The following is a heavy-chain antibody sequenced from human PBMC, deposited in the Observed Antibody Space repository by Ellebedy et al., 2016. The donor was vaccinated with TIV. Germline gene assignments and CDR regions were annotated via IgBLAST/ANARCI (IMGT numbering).Heavy chain of an antibody. CDR3: AKSGVDFGVVKIGRDAFDI. Sequence: GGSLRLSXAASGFTFSSYGMHWVRQAPGKGLEWVAVISYDGSNKYYADSVKGRFTISRDNSKNTLYLQMNSLRAEDTAVYYCAKSGVDFGVVKIGRDAFDIWGQGTMVTVSS. D-gene: IGHD3-3*01. V-gene: IGHV3-30*18. J-gene: IGHJ3*02. CDR1: GFTFSSYG. CDR2: ISYDGSNK.